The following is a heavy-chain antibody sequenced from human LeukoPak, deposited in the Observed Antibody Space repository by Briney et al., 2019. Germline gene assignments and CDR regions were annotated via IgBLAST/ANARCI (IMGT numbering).Heavy chain of an antibody. Sequence: GGSLRLSCAASGSTFSSYGMHWVRQAPGKGLEWVAFIRYDGSNKYYADSVKGRFTISRDNSKNTLYLQMNSLRAEDTAVYYCAKTSPSYDSIGYFHLSIDYWRRGTLVTVSP. CDR1: GSTFSSYG. J-gene: IGHJ4*02. CDR2: IRYDGSNK. V-gene: IGHV3-30*02. D-gene: IGHD3-22*01. CDR3: AKTSPSYDSIGYFHLSIDY.